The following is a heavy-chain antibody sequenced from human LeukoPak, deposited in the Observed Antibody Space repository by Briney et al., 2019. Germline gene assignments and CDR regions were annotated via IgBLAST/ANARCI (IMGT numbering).Heavy chain of an antibody. J-gene: IGHJ4*02. Sequence: GGSLRLSCAASGFTFSSYAMSWVRQAPGKGLEWVSAISGSGGSTYYADFVKGRFTISRDNSKTTLYLQMNSLRAEDTAVYYCAKYHSPGGDSKFDYWGQGTLVTVSS. D-gene: IGHD4-23*01. CDR1: GFTFSSYA. CDR3: AKYHSPGGDSKFDY. CDR2: ISGSGGST. V-gene: IGHV3-23*01.